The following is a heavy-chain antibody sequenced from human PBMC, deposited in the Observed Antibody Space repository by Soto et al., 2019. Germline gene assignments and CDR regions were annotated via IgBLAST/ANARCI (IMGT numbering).Heavy chain of an antibody. D-gene: IGHD3-22*01. Sequence: SETLSLTCTVSGGSISSSSYYWGWIRQPPGKGLEWIGSIYYSGNAYYNPSLKRRVTISVDTAKNQFSLKLSSVTAADTAVYYCARKMPTMIVVVIQNWFDPWGQGTLVTVSS. CDR3: ARKMPTMIVVVIQNWFDP. CDR1: GGSISSSSYY. CDR2: IYYSGNA. J-gene: IGHJ5*02. V-gene: IGHV4-39*01.